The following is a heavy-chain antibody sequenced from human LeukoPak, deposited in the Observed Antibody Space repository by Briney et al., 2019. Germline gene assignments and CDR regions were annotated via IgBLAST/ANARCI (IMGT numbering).Heavy chain of an antibody. D-gene: IGHD6-13*01. V-gene: IGHV3-74*01. CDR1: GFTFSRYW. Sequence: VGSLRLSCAASGFTFSRYWMNWGRQAPGKGLVWVSRINTDGSTTSYADSVRGRFTISRDNAKNTLYVQMSSLRVEDTAVYYCARGVSGGFDYGGQGTLVTVSS. CDR3: ARGVSGGFDY. J-gene: IGHJ4*02. CDR2: INTDGSTT.